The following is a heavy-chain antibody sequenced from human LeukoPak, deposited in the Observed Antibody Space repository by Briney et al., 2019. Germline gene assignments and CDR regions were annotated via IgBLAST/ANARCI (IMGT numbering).Heavy chain of an antibody. Sequence: PGRSLRLSCAGSGFSFSSYGMHWVRQAPGKGLEWVAVIWHDGKIKHYADSVKGRFTISRDNSKNTLYLEMNSLRAEDTAVFYCARDRGSNDPIDYWGQGTLVTVPS. V-gene: IGHV3-33*01. CDR2: IWHDGKIK. D-gene: IGHD2-15*01. CDR1: GFSFSSYG. CDR3: ARDRGSNDPIDY. J-gene: IGHJ4*02.